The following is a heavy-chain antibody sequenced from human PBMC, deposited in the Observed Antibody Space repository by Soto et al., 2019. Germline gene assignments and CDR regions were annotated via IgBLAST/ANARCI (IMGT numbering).Heavy chain of an antibody. Sequence: PSETLSLTCAVSGGSISSGGYFWSWIRQPPGKGLEWIGSIFYSGTTYNNPSLNSRVTLSVDTSKNQFSLKLNSVTVADTAVYYCARYYGDYKTYFYYCGQGTLVTVSA. V-gene: IGHV4-30-2*03. CDR1: GGSISSGGYF. CDR2: IFYSGTT. D-gene: IGHD4-17*01. J-gene: IGHJ4*02. CDR3: ARYYGDYKTYFYY.